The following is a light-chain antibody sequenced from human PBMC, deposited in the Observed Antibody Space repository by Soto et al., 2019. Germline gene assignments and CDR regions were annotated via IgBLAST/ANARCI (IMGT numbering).Light chain of an antibody. V-gene: IGLV2-8*01. CDR3: KSYAGSNTYV. Sequence: QSVLTQPPSASGSPGQSVTISFTGTKSDIGVYDFVSWYQHLPGKAPRLIIYEVFKGPSGVPDRFSGSKSGNTASLTASGLQAADEADYFCKSYAGSNTYVFGSGTKV. CDR1: KSDIGVYDF. J-gene: IGLJ1*01. CDR2: EVF.